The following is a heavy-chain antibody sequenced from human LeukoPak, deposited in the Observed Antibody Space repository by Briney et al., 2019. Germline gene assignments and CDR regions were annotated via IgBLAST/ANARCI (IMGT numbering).Heavy chain of an antibody. CDR3: AVVDNSGWYCHDY. D-gene: IGHD6-19*01. V-gene: IGHV3-66*01. Sequence: GGSLRLSYAASGFTVSTNYMSWVRQAPGKGLEWVSVIYSGDNTYYADSVKGRFTISRDISKNTLYLQMNSLRAEDTAVYYCAVVDNSGWYCHDYWGQGTLVTVSS. CDR2: IYSGDNT. J-gene: IGHJ4*02. CDR1: GFTVSTNY.